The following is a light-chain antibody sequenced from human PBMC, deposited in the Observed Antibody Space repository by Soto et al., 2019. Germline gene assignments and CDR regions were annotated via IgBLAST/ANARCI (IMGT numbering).Light chain of an antibody. J-gene: IGLJ3*02. CDR1: TGAVTSGHF. CDR3: LLSYSGTRPLV. CDR2: DTS. Sequence: QAVVTQEPSLTVSPRGTVTLTCGSSTGAVTSGHFPYWFQQKPGQAPRTLIYDTSNKHSWTPARFSGSLLGGKAALTLSGAQPEDEAEYYCLLSYSGTRPLVFGGGTKLTVL. V-gene: IGLV7-46*01.